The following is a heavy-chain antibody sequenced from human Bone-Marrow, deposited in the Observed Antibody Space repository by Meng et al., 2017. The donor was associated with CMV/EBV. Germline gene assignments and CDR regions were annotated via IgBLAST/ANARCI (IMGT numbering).Heavy chain of an antibody. CDR1: GYTFTSYG. V-gene: IGHV1-18*01. CDR2: ISAYNGNT. J-gene: IGHJ4*02. CDR3: ERGGGSVDY. Sequence: VKVSCKASGYTFTSYGISWVRQAPGQGLEWMGWISAYNGNTNYAQKLQGRVTMTTDTSTSTAYMEMRGMRSDDTAVYDRERGGGSVDYWGQGTLVTVSS. D-gene: IGHD3-16*01.